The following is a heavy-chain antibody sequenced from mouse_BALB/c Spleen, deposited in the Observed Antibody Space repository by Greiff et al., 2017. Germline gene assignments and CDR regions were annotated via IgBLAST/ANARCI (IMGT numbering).Heavy chain of an antibody. CDR3: TRSKIYDYDGPMDY. Sequence: LQQPGSELVRPGASVKLSCKASGYTFNSYWMHWVKQRHGQGLEWIGNIYPGSGSTNYDEKFKSKGTLTVDTSSSTAYMHLSSLTSEDSAVYYCTRSKIYDYDGPMDYWGQGTSVTVSS. J-gene: IGHJ4*01. V-gene: IGHV1S22*01. CDR1: GYTFNSYW. CDR2: IYPGSGST. D-gene: IGHD2-4*01.